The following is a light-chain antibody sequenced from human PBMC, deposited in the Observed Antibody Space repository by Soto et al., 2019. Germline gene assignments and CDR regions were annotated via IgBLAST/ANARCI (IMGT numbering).Light chain of an antibody. Sequence: QSALTQPASVSGSPGQSITISCTGTSSDVGSYNHVSWYQQHPGKAPKLMIYEGSKRPSGFSNRFSGSKSGNTASLTIAGLQAEDDADYYCCSYAGSSIPYVFGTGTKVTVL. CDR1: SSDVGSYNH. J-gene: IGLJ1*01. CDR3: CSYAGSSIPYV. CDR2: EGS. V-gene: IGLV2-23*01.